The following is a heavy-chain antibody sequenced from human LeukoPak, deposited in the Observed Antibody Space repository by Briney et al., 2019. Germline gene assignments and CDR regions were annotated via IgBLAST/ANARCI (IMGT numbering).Heavy chain of an antibody. CDR2: ISAYNGNT. D-gene: IGHD3-22*01. CDR3: ARAGSYYYDSSGYYFSLVAFDI. Sequence: ASVKVSCKASGYTFTSYGISWVRQAPGQGLEWMGWISAYNGNTNYAQKLQGRVTMTTDTSTSTAYMELRSLRSDDTAVYYCARAGSYYYDSSGYYFSLVAFDIWGQGTMVTVSS. CDR1: GYTFTSYG. J-gene: IGHJ3*02. V-gene: IGHV1-18*01.